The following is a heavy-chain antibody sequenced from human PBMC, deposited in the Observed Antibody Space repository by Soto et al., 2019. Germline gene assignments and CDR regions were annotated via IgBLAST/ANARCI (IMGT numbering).Heavy chain of an antibody. CDR2: ISWDSGSL. V-gene: IGHV3-9*01. J-gene: IGHJ3*01. D-gene: IGHD3-3*01. Sequence: EVQLVESGGGLVQPGRSLRLSCSASGFTFEDYVMHWVRQAPGKGLEWVSRISWDSGSLAYADSVKGRFTISRDNAKNSLYLQMTSLRTDDTAVYYCTKDFTIFSVVGAFDVWGQGTMVTVSS. CDR1: GFTFEDYV. CDR3: TKDFTIFSVVGAFDV.